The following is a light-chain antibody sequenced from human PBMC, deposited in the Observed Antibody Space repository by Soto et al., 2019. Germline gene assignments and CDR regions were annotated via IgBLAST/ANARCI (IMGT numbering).Light chain of an antibody. CDR2: DTH. CDR3: GTWDSSLSAAV. Sequence: QSVVTQPPSVSAAPGQRVTISCSGSNSNIGENYVSWYRVVPGTSPTLLIYDTHQRPSGIPDRFSGSKSGTSATLDITGLQTGDEAEYHCGTWDSSLSAAVFGGGTKLTVL. J-gene: IGLJ2*01. V-gene: IGLV1-51*01. CDR1: NSNIGENY.